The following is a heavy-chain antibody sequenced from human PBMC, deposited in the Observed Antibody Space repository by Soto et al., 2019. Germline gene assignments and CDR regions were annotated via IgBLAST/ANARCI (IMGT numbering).Heavy chain of an antibody. J-gene: IGHJ4*02. CDR2: INAGNGNT. Sequence: ASAKVTCKASGYTFTSYAMHWVRQAPGQRLEWMGWINAGNGNTKYSQKFQGRFTISRDNSKNTLYLQMSSLRAEDTAVYYCVKLVYGSGSYHYWGQGTLVTVSS. CDR3: VKLVYGSGSYHY. CDR1: GYTFTSYA. D-gene: IGHD3-10*01. V-gene: IGHV1-3*01.